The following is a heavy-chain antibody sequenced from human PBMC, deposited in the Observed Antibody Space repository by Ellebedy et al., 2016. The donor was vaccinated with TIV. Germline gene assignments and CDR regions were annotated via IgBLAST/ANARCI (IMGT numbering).Heavy chain of an antibody. CDR3: ARDGSSSSWYELNWFDP. V-gene: IGHV4-39*02. Sequence: SETLSLXXTVSGGSISSSSYYWGWIRQPPGKGLEWIGSIYYSGSTYYNPSLKSRVTISVDTSKNQFSLKLSSVTAADTAVYYCARDGSSSSWYELNWFDPWGQGTLVTVSS. CDR2: IYYSGST. J-gene: IGHJ5*02. CDR1: GGSISSSSYY. D-gene: IGHD6-13*01.